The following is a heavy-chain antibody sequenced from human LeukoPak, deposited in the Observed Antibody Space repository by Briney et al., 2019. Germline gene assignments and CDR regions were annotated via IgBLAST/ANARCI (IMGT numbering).Heavy chain of an antibody. CDR2: IYTSGST. CDR1: GGSISSYH. D-gene: IGHD4-17*01. CDR3: TRDTGTTGEVKFDP. Sequence: SETLSLTCTVSGGSISSYHWNWIRQPAGKGLEWIGRIYTSGSTTYNPSLKSRVTMSVDTSKSQFSLNLMSVTAADTAVYYCTRDTGTTGEVKFDPWGQGTLVTVSS. V-gene: IGHV4-4*07. J-gene: IGHJ5*02.